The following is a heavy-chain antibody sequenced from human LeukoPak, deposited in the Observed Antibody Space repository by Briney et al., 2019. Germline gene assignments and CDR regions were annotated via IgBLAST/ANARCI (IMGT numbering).Heavy chain of an antibody. CDR2: IIPIFGTG. CDR3: ARDLGVVTPGTYDAFDI. D-gene: IGHD4-23*01. CDR1: GGTFSRYA. Sequence: AASVKVSCKASGGTFSRYAISWVRQAPGQGLEWMGRIIPIFGTGKYAQKFQGRVTISTDESTSTVNMELSSLRSEDTAVYYCARDLGVVTPGTYDAFDIWRQGTMVTVSS. J-gene: IGHJ3*02. V-gene: IGHV1-69*05.